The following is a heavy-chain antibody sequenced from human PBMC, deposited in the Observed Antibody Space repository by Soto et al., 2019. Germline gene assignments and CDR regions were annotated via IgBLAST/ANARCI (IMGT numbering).Heavy chain of an antibody. CDR1: GGSFSVYY. J-gene: IGHJ4*02. CDR3: ARLSPYYYDSSGYYSTLDY. V-gene: IGHV4-34*01. Sequence: SETLSLTCAVYGGSFSVYYWSWIRQPPGKGLEWIGEINHSGSTNYNPSLKSRVTISVDTSKNQFSLKLSSVTAADTAVFYCARLSPYYYDSSGYYSTLDYWGQGTLVTVSS. CDR2: INHSGST. D-gene: IGHD3-22*01.